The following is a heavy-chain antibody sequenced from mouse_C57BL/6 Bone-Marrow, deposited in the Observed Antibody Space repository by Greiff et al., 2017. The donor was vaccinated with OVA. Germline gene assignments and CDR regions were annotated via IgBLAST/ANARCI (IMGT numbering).Heavy chain of an antibody. D-gene: IGHD2-1*01. CDR3: ARSVYGNYLYWYFDV. J-gene: IGHJ1*03. Sequence: VQLQQPGAELVMPGASVKLSCKASGYTFTSYWMHWVKQRPGQGLEWIGEIDPSDSYTNYNQKFKGKSTLTVDKSSSTAYMQLSSLTSEDSAVYYCARSVYGNYLYWYFDVWGTGTTVTVSS. CDR2: IDPSDSYT. CDR1: GYTFTSYW. V-gene: IGHV1-69*01.